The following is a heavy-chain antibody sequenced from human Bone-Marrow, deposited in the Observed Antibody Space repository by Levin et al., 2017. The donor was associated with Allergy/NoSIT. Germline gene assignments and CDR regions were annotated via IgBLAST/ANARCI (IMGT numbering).Heavy chain of an antibody. V-gene: IGHV3-30*03. D-gene: IGHD5-12*01. J-gene: IGHJ6*03. CDR2: ISYDGDTK. Sequence: GGSLRLSCVASGFTFRNYGMHWVRQAPGKGLESVAVISYDGDTKFYADSVEGRFTISRDNSKNTLYLQMNRLRADDTAVYYCARSGGYGDHLDYMGVWGKGTTATVSS. CDR3: ARSGGYGDHLDYMGV. CDR1: GFTFRNYG.